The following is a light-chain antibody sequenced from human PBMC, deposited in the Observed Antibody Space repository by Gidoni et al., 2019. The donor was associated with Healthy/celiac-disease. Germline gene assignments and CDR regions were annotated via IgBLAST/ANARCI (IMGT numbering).Light chain of an antibody. CDR2: GAS. Sequence: EIVVTQSPGTLSLSPGERATLSCRASQSVSSSYLAWYQQKPGQAPRLLIYGASSRATGIPDSFSGSGSGTDFTLTISRLEPVDFALYYCQQYGSSPVGTFGQGTKVEIK. CDR3: QQYGSSPVGT. V-gene: IGKV3-20*01. J-gene: IGKJ1*01. CDR1: QSVSSSY.